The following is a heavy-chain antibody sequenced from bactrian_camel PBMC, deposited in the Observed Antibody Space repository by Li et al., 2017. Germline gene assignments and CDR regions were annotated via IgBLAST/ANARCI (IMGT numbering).Heavy chain of an antibody. J-gene: IGHJ4*01. V-gene: IGHV3S67*01. CDR2: IDSDGRT. Sequence: VQLVESGGGSVQAGESLRLSCVVSGYRYSTYCMGWFRQVPGNEREPLASIDSDGRTSVADYAKERFTISRDSAKKTLSLRITNVQPEDTAMYYCAALSPPSRPCRWVKNVDWSALTEYQHWGEGTQVTVS. CDR1: GYRYSTYC. D-gene: IGHD3*01. CDR3: AALSPPSRPCRWVKNVDWSALTEYQH.